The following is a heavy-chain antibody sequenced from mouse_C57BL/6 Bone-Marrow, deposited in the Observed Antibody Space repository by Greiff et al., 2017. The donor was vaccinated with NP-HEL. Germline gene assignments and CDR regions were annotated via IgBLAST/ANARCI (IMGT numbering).Heavy chain of an antibody. CDR2: IYPRSGNT. V-gene: IGHV1-81*01. D-gene: IGHD1-1*01. CDR3: ARGYYGWDY. Sequence: VQLQQSGAELVRPGASVKLSCTASGYTFTSYGISWVKQRTGQGLEWIGEIYPRSGNTYYNEKFKGKATLTADTSSSTAYMELRSLTSEDSAVYFCARGYYGWDYWGQGTTLTVSS. CDR1: GYTFTSYG. J-gene: IGHJ2*01.